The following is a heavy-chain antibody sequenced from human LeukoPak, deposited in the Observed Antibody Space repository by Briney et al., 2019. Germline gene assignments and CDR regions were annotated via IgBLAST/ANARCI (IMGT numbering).Heavy chain of an antibody. CDR1: GGSISSSSYY. CDR3: ARPTVYYYYMDV. Sequence: PSETLSLTCTVSGGSISSSSYYWGWIRQPPGKGLEWIGSIYYSGSTYYNPSLKSRVTISVDTSKNQFSLKLSSVTAADTAVYYCARPTVYYYYMDVWGKGITVTVSS. J-gene: IGHJ6*03. V-gene: IGHV4-39*01. CDR2: IYYSGST. D-gene: IGHD4-11*01.